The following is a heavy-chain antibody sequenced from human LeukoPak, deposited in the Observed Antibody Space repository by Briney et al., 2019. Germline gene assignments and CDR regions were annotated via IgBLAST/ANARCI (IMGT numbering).Heavy chain of an antibody. CDR1: GGTFSSYA. J-gene: IGHJ6*04. CDR3: ASATLRCSGGGCNEMDV. D-gene: IGHD2-15*01. V-gene: IGHV1-69*06. Sequence: SVKVSCKASGGTFSSYAISWVRQAPGQGLEWMGGIIPIFGTANYAQKFQGRLTITADKSTSTAYMELSSLGSDDTAVYYCASATLRCSGGGCNEMDVWGKGTTVTVSS. CDR2: IIPIFGTA.